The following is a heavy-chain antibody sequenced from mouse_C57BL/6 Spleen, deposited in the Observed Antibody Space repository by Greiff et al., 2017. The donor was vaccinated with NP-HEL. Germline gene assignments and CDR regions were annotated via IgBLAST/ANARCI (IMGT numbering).Heavy chain of an antibody. J-gene: IGHJ3*01. Sequence: QVQLQQSGAELMKPGASVKLSCKATGYTFTGYWIEWVKQRPGHGLEWIGEILPGSGSTNYNEKFKGKATLTADKSSNTAYMQLRSLTTVDSAIYYCARGTAQATPWFAYWGQGTLVTVSA. CDR2: ILPGSGST. CDR3: ARGTAQATPWFAY. CDR1: GYTFTGYW. V-gene: IGHV1-9*01. D-gene: IGHD3-2*02.